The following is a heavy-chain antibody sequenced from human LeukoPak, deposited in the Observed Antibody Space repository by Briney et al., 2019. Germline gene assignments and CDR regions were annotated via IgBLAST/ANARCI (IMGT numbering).Heavy chain of an antibody. J-gene: IGHJ4*02. D-gene: IGHD3-10*01. Sequence: GGSLRLSCAASGFTFSSYAMHWVRQAPGKELEWVAVISYDGSNKYYADSVKGRFTISRDNSKNTLYLQMNSLRAEDTAVYYCARDWFGLDDTAPEGYWGQGTLVTVSS. CDR1: GFTFSSYA. V-gene: IGHV3-30-3*01. CDR3: ARDWFGLDDTAPEGY. CDR2: ISYDGSNK.